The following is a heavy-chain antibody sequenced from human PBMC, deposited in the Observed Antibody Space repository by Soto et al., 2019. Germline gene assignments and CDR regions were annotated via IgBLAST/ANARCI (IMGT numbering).Heavy chain of an antibody. CDR3: ARDRPSIYDYVWGSYRPIDY. CDR2: ISAYNGNT. J-gene: IGHJ4*02. V-gene: IGHV1-18*01. Sequence: ASVKVSCKASGYTFTSYGISWVRQAPGQGLEWMGWISAYNGNTNYAQKLQGRVTMTTDTSTSTAYMELRSLRSDDTAVYYCARDRPSIYDYVWGSYRPIDYWGQGTLVTVSS. D-gene: IGHD3-16*02. CDR1: GYTFTSYG.